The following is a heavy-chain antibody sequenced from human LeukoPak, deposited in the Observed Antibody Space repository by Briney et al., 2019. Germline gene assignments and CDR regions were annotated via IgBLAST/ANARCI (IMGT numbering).Heavy chain of an antibody. CDR2: ISPRGTYK. V-gene: IGHV3-21*01. Sequence: PGGSLRLSCAASGFTFSTYSMNWVRQAPGKGLEWVASISPRGTYKFYADSIKGRFTISRDDAEKSLYLQMNSLRAEDTALYFCVRDFSGESGYGGYWGQGTQVTVSA. CDR3: VRDFSGESGYGGY. D-gene: IGHD5-12*01. CDR1: GFTFSTYS. J-gene: IGHJ4*01.